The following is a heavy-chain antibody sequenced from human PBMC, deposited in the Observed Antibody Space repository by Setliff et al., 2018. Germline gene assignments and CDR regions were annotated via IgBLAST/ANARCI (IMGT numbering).Heavy chain of an antibody. CDR1: GYNFANHW. V-gene: IGHV5-10-1*01. D-gene: IGHD1-1*01. J-gene: IGHJ5*02. CDR3: ARLGRERSAFAWLDA. CDR2: IDPGDSYA. Sequence: GESLTISCQASGYNFANHWIAWVRLMPGKGLEYMGRIDPGDSYADYSPSFEGLVTISADKSRTTVYLQWTSLQASDTALYLCARLGRERSAFAWLDAWGQGTQGTSPQ.